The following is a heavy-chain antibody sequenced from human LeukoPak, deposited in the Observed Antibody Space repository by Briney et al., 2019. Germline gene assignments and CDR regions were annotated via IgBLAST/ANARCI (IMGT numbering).Heavy chain of an antibody. J-gene: IGHJ4*02. CDR2: INHSGST. D-gene: IGHD2-8*01. CDR3: AKFNGDADY. V-gene: IGHV4-34*01. CDR1: SGSFSGYY. Sequence: SETLSLTCAVYSGSFSGYYWSWIRQPPGKGLEWIGEINHSGSTNYNPSLKSRVTISVDTSKNQFSLKLSSVTAADTAVYYCAKFNGDADYWGQGTLVTVSS.